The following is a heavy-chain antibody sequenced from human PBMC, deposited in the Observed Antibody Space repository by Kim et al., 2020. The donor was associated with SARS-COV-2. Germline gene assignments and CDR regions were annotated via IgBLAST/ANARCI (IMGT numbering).Heavy chain of an antibody. D-gene: IGHD3-10*01. Sequence: ASVKVSCKASGYTFTSYGISWVRQAPGQGLEWIGWISAYNGNTNYAQKLQGRVTMTTDTSTSTAYMELRSLRSDDTAVYYCARKASMVRGVISLGFDYWGQGTLVTVSS. CDR2: ISAYNGNT. J-gene: IGHJ4*02. CDR3: ARKASMVRGVISLGFDY. CDR1: GYTFTSYG. V-gene: IGHV1-18*01.